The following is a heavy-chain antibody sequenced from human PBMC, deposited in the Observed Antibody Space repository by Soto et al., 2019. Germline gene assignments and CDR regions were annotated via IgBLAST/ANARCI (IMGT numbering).Heavy chain of an antibody. Sequence: GESMKLCCKVSGYSFTSYWIGGVRQMPGKGLEWMGIIYPGDSDTRYSPSFQGQVTISADKSISTAYLQWSSLKASDTAMYYCARRGFWSGYSYYFDYWGQGTLVTVSS. CDR3: ARRGFWSGYSYYFDY. D-gene: IGHD3-3*01. CDR2: IYPGDSDT. V-gene: IGHV5-51*01. J-gene: IGHJ4*02. CDR1: GYSFTSYW.